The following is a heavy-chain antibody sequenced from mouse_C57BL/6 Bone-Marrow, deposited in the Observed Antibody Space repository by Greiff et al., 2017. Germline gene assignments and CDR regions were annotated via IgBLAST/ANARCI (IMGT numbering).Heavy chain of an antibody. CDR2: IRNKANGYTT. J-gene: IGHJ4*01. Sequence: EVQGVESGGGLVQPGGSLSLSCAASGFTFTDYYMSWVRQPPGQALEWLGFIRNKANGYTTEYSVSVKGRFTISRDNSPSILYLQMNALRAEDSATYYCASYSNYLYAMDYWGQGTSVTVSS. D-gene: IGHD2-1*01. CDR1: GFTFTDYY. V-gene: IGHV7-3*01. CDR3: ASYSNYLYAMDY.